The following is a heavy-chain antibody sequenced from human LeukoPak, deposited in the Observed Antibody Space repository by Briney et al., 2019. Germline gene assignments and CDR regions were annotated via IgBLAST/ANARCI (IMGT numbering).Heavy chain of an antibody. J-gene: IGHJ4*02. V-gene: IGHV3-30*04. CDR3: AREAKRVLRYFDWLGGFDY. Sequence: GGSLRLSCAASGFTFSSYAMHWVRQAPGKGLEWVAFISYDESNKYYADSVKGRFTISRDNSKNTLYLQMNSLRADDTAVYYCAREAKRVLRYFDWLGGFDYWGQGTLVTVSS. CDR1: GFTFSSYA. D-gene: IGHD3-9*01. CDR2: ISYDESNK.